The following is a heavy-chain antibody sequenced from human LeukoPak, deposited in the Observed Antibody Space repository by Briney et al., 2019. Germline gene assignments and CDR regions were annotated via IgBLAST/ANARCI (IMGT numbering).Heavy chain of an antibody. D-gene: IGHD5-12*01. Sequence: GASVKVSCKASGYTFTGYYMHWVRQAPGQGLEWMGWINPNSGGTNYAQKFQGRVTMTRDTSISTAYMELSGLRSDDTAVYYCARGVIVATIGNYWYFDLWGRGTLVTVSS. J-gene: IGHJ2*01. V-gene: IGHV1-2*02. CDR3: ARGVIVATIGNYWYFDL. CDR1: GYTFTGYY. CDR2: INPNSGGT.